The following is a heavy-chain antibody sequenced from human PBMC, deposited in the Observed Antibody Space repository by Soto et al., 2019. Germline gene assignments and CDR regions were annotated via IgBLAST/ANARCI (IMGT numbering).Heavy chain of an antibody. D-gene: IGHD5-18*01. J-gene: IGHJ4*02. CDR1: GFTFSSYA. V-gene: IGHV3-23*01. Sequence: PGGSLRLSCAASGFTFSSYAMSWVRQAPGKGLEWVSAISGSGGSTYYADSVKGRFTISRDNSKNTLYLQMNSLRAEDTAVYYCAKQPRSYGYVDYFDYWGQGTLVTVSS. CDR3: AKQPRSYGYVDYFDY. CDR2: ISGSGGST.